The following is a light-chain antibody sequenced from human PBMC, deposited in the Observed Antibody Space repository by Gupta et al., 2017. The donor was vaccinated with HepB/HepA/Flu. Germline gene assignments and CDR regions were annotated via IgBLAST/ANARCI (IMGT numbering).Light chain of an antibody. CDR3: SSYIRSSTLEV. V-gene: IGLV2-14*03. CDR1: PSDAGSYNH. J-gene: IGLJ1*01. CDR2: DVI. Sequence: QSALTQPASVSGSPGQSLTTSCTATPSDAGSYNHVSWYQQHPGKAPKLIIYDVIYRPSGVSNRFSGSKSGNTASLTISGLLTEDEADYYCSSYIRSSTLEVFGIGTKVSVL.